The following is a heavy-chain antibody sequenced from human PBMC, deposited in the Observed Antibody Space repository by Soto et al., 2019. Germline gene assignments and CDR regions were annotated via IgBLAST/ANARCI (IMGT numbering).Heavy chain of an antibody. CDR1: GGSISKYY. J-gene: IGHJ4*02. CDR2: ISHTGSP. CDR3: ARRGKSSGYAPDY. V-gene: IGHV4-59*12. Sequence: SETLSLTCTVSGGSISKYYWSWIRQAPGKGLEWIGYISHTGSPKYNASLESRVTMSVDTSKSQFSLKLTSVTAADTAMYYCARRGKSSGYAPDYWGQGTLVTVSS. D-gene: IGHD5-12*01.